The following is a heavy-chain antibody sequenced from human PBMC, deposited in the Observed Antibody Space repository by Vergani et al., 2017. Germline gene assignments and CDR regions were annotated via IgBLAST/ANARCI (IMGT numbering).Heavy chain of an antibody. J-gene: IGHJ4*02. V-gene: IGHV4-34*01. D-gene: IGHD1-7*01. CDR2: INHSGST. Sequence: QVQLQQWGAGLLKPSETLSLTCAVYGGSFSGYYWSWIRQPPGKGLEWIGEINHSGSTNYNPSLKSRVTISVDTSKNQFSLKLRSVTAADTAVYYCARGYNWNYYAGDYWGQGTLVTVSS. CDR1: GGSFSGYY. CDR3: ARGYNWNYYAGDY.